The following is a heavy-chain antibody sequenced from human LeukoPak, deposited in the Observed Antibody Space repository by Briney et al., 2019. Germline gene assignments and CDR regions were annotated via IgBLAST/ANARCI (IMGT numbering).Heavy chain of an antibody. Sequence: GGSLRLSCVASGFPFSNYWMHWVRQVPGKGPEWVSRINKDGTITNFADSVKGRFTISRDNSKNTLYLQMNSLRDEDTAVYYCAKDTGVAAIIYWYFDLWGRGTLVTVSS. CDR2: INKDGTIT. D-gene: IGHD6-19*01. CDR1: GFPFSNYW. CDR3: AKDTGVAAIIYWYFDL. V-gene: IGHV3-74*01. J-gene: IGHJ2*01.